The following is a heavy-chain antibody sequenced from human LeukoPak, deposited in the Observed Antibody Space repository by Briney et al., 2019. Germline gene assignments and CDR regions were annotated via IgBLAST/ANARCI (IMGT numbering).Heavy chain of an antibody. V-gene: IGHV4-61*05. D-gene: IGHD3-10*01. Sequence: SETLSHTCTVSGGSISSSSYYWGWIRQPPGKGLEWVGYIYNSGSTNYNPSLKSRLTISIDTSKNQFSLKLSSVTAADTALYYCARSDYFGSGSYGPSIFDYWGQGTLVTVSS. CDR2: IYNSGST. CDR3: ARSDYFGSGSYGPSIFDY. CDR1: GGSISSSSYY. J-gene: IGHJ4*02.